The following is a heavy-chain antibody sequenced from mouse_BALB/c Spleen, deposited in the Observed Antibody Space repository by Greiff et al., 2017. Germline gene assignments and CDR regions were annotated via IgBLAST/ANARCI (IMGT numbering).Heavy chain of an antibody. CDR2: ISSGGGST. J-gene: IGHJ4*01. CDR3: ARRGLRRAMDY. Sequence: EVKLEESGGGLVKPGGSLKLSCAASGFAFSSYDMSWVRQTPEKRLEWVAYISSGGGSTYYPDTVEGRFTISRDNAKHTLYLQMSSLKSEDTAMYYCARRGLRRAMDYWGQGTSVTVSS. V-gene: IGHV5-12-1*01. CDR1: GFAFSSYD.